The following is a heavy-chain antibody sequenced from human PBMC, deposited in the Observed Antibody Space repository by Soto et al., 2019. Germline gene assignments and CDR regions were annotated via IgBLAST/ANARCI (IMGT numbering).Heavy chain of an antibody. CDR3: ARDQGLGYCTNGVCPRPYYYYGMDV. CDR2: IIPIFGTA. J-gene: IGHJ6*02. D-gene: IGHD2-8*01. V-gene: IGHV1-69*13. CDR1: GGTFSSYA. Sequence: SSVKVSCKASGGTFSSYAISWVRQAPGQGLEWMGGIIPIFGTANYAQKFQGRVTITADESTSTAYMELSSLRSEDTAVYYCARDQGLGYCTNGVCPRPYYYYGMDVWGQGTTVIVSS.